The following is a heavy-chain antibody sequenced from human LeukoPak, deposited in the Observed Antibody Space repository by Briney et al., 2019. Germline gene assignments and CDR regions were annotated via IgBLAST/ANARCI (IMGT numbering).Heavy chain of an antibody. V-gene: IGHV3-23*01. Sequence: GSLRLPCAASGFTFSSYVMSWVRQAPGKGLEWVSAISGSGGSTYYADSVKGRFTISRDNSKNTLYLQINSLRAEDTAVYYCAKDGRHTPTNWFDPWGQGTLVTVSS. CDR1: GFTFSSYV. CDR2: ISGSGGST. CDR3: AKDGRHTPTNWFDP. D-gene: IGHD5-18*01. J-gene: IGHJ5*02.